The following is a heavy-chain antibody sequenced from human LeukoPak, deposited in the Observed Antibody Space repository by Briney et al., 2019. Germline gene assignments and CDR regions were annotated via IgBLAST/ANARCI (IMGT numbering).Heavy chain of an antibody. CDR3: ARDLDYGDYGD. J-gene: IGHJ4*02. Sequence: SVKVSCKASGGTFICYTISWVRQAPGQGLEWMGRIIPILGIANYAQKFQGRVTITADKSTSTAYMELSSLRSEDTAVYYCARDLDYGDYGDWGQGTLVTVSS. CDR2: IIPILGIA. D-gene: IGHD4-17*01. CDR1: GGTFICYT. V-gene: IGHV1-69*04.